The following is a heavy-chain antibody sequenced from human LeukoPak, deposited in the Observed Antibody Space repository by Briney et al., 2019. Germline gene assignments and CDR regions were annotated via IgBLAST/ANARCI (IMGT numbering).Heavy chain of an antibody. CDR1: GFTFSSYA. D-gene: IGHD3-3*01. V-gene: IGHV3-30-3*01. Sequence: GGSLRLSCAASGFTFSSYAMHWVRQAPGKGLEGVAVISYDGSNKYYADSVKGRFTISRDNSKNTLYLQMNSLRAEDTAVYYCASPAEWNYYYYGMDVWGQGTTVTVSS. J-gene: IGHJ6*02. CDR3: ASPAEWNYYYYGMDV. CDR2: ISYDGSNK.